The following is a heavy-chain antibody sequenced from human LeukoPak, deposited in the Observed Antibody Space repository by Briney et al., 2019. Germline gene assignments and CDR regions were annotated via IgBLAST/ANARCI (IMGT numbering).Heavy chain of an antibody. J-gene: IGHJ6*02. CDR2: ISGSGGST. CDR1: GFSVSNNY. Sequence: GGSLRLSCVVSGFSVSNNYIIWVRQAPGNGLERVSAISGSGGSTYYADSVKGRFTISRDNSKNTLYLQMNSLRAEDTAVYYCAKGHYYYYYGMDVWGQGTTVTVSS. CDR3: AKGHYYYYYGMDV. V-gene: IGHV3-23*01.